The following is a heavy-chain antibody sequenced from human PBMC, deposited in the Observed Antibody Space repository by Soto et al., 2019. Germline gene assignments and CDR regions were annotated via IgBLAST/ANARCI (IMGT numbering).Heavy chain of an antibody. CDR3: PREDARYYYGMDV. Sequence: QVQLVESGGGVVQPGRSLRLSCAASGFTFSSYAMHWVRQAPGKGLEWVAVISYDGSNKYYADSVKGRFTISRDNSKNTLYLQMNSLRAEDTAVYYCPREDARYYYGMDVWGQGTTVTVSS. CDR1: GFTFSSYA. J-gene: IGHJ6*02. D-gene: IGHD6-6*01. CDR2: ISYDGSNK. V-gene: IGHV3-30-3*01.